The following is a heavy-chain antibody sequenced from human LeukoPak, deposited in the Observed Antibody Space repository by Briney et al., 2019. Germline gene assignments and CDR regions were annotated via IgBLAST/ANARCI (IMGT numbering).Heavy chain of an antibody. V-gene: IGHV3-21*01. CDR2: ISSSSSYI. J-gene: IGHJ4*02. Sequence: GGSLRLSCAASGFTFSSYSMNWVRQAPGKGLEWVSSISSSSSYIYYADSVKGRFTISRDNAKNSLYLQMNSLRAEDTAVYYCARDESAIGYCSSTSCYAFDYWGQGTLVTVPS. D-gene: IGHD2-2*01. CDR3: ARDESAIGYCSSTSCYAFDY. CDR1: GFTFSSYS.